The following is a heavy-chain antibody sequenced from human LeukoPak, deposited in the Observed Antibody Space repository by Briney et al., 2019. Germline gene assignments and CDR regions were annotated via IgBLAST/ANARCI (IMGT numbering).Heavy chain of an antibody. CDR2: ISSSGSTI. J-gene: IGHJ4*02. CDR3: ARDAVPDSSSFDY. Sequence: GGSLRLSCAASVFTFSDYYMSLIRQAPGKGLEWVSYISSSGSTIYYADSVKGRFTISRDNAKNSLYLQMNSLRAEDTAVYYCARDAVPDSSSFDYWGQGTLVTVSS. V-gene: IGHV3-11*01. CDR1: VFTFSDYY. D-gene: IGHD6-6*01.